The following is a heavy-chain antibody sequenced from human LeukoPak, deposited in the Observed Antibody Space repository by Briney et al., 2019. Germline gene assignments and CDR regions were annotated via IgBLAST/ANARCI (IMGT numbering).Heavy chain of an antibody. D-gene: IGHD7-27*01. CDR3: ARETPGAGHFDY. CDR1: GGSINYYY. V-gene: IGHV4-59*01. Sequence: SETLSLTCTVPGGSINYYYWMWIRQPPGKGLEWIGYIYYSGGTHYNPSLKSRVTMLVDTSKNQFSLKLTAVTAADTAVYYCARETPGAGHFDYWGQGSLVTVSS. J-gene: IGHJ4*02. CDR2: IYYSGGT.